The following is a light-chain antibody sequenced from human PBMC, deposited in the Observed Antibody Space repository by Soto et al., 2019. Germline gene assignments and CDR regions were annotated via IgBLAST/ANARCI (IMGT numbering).Light chain of an antibody. V-gene: IGKV1-33*01. Sequence: IQMTQSPSSVSASVGDRVTITCQASQDISNYLNWYQQKPGKTPKLLIYDASNLETGVPSRFSGSGSGTHFTFTIISLQTEDIGTYYCQQYDILPITFGRGTRLDIK. CDR2: DAS. CDR3: QQYDILPIT. J-gene: IGKJ5*01. CDR1: QDISNY.